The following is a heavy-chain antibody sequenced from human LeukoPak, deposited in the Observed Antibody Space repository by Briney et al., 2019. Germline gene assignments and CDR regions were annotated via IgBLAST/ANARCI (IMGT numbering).Heavy chain of an antibody. CDR1: GFTFSSYG. D-gene: IGHD3-22*01. CDR2: IWYDGSNK. CDR3: ARDLWFGESTYYDSSGLFDY. V-gene: IGHV3-33*01. Sequence: PGGSLRLSCAASGFTFSSYGMHWVRQAPGKGLEWVAVIWYDGSNKYYADSVKGRFTISRDNSKNTLYLQMNSLRAEDTAVYYCARDLWFGESTYYDSSGLFDYWGQGTLVTVSS. J-gene: IGHJ4*02.